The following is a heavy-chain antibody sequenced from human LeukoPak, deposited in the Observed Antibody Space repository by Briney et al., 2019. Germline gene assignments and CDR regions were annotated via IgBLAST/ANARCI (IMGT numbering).Heavy chain of an antibody. CDR2: IYWNDDK. J-gene: IGHJ3*02. CDR3: AHVLWFGESARAFDI. V-gene: IGHV2-5*01. CDR1: GFSLSTSGVG. D-gene: IGHD3-10*01. Sequence: SGPTLVKPTQTLTLTCTLSGFSLSTSGVGVGWIRQPPGKALEWLALIYWNDDKRYSPSLKSRLTITKDTSKNQVVLTMTNMDXXXXXTXXXAHVLWFGESARAFDIWGQGTMVTVSS.